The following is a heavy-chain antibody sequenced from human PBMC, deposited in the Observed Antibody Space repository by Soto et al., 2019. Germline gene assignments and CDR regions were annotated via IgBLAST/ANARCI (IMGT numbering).Heavy chain of an antibody. CDR3: VHTPNYRLGGLHY. Sequence: GPPLVNPTETLTLTCSFSGFSLSAPGVGVGWVRQPRGQALEFLALIYWDDDQKFRPSLRNRLTISKDTSKNEVVLTMTNMDSVDSGTYYCVHTPNYRLGGLHYWGRGTLVTVSS. V-gene: IGHV2-5*02. D-gene: IGHD2-15*01. J-gene: IGHJ4*02. CDR1: GFSLSAPGVG. CDR2: IYWDDDQ.